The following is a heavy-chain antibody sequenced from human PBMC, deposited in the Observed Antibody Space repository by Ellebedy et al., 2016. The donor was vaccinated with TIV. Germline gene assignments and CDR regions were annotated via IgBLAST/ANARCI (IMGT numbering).Heavy chain of an antibody. J-gene: IGHJ4*02. V-gene: IGHV4-39*07. CDR2: IYYSGST. CDR1: GGSISSSSYY. CDR3: ARGRRYYSGSYYYFDY. Sequence: SETLSLXXTVSGGSISSSSYYWGWIRQPPGKGLEWIGSIYYSGSTYYNPSLKSRVTISVDTSKNQFSLKLSSVTAADTAVYYCARGRRYYSGSYYYFDYWGQGTLVTVSS. D-gene: IGHD1-26*01.